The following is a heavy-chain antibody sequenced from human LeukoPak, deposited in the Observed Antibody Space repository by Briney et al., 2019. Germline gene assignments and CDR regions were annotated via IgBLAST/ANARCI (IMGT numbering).Heavy chain of an antibody. Sequence: GGSLRLSCAAAGFIFDNYAIHWVRQAPGKGLEWVSLISGDGGSTFYADSVRGRFTISRDNTRKSLSLQMSSLRSEDTALYYCARESETSGWYDYWGQGTLVTVSS. CDR2: ISGDGGST. J-gene: IGHJ4*02. V-gene: IGHV3-43*02. CDR1: GFIFDNYA. D-gene: IGHD6-19*01. CDR3: ARESETSGWYDY.